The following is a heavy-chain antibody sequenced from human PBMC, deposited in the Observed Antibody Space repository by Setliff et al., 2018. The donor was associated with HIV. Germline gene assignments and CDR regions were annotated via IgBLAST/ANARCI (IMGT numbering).Heavy chain of an antibody. D-gene: IGHD3-22*01. CDR2: IYYIGNT. J-gene: IGHJ3*02. V-gene: IGHV4-59*08. CDR3: ARHSITLVVGVPERDDAFDI. CDR1: GGSISGYY. Sequence: SETLSLTCTVSGGSISGYYWSWIRQPPGKGLEWIGYIYYIGNTNYNPSLKSRVTISVDTSKTQFPLKLSSVTAADTAVYYCARHSITLVVGVPERDDAFDIWGQGTMVTVSS.